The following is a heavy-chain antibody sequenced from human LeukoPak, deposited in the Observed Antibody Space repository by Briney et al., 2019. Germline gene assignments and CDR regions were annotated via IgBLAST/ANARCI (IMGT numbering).Heavy chain of an antibody. CDR2: IRSSGDDT. V-gene: IGHV3-23*01. CDR1: GFTFRNYV. Sequence: GGSLRLSCTASGFTFRNYVMSWVRQAPGKGLEWVSSIRSSGDDTSSADSVKGRFTIFRDNSKSTLYLQMNSLRAEDTAIYYCAKVRPPPGSGWYGGDDYWGQGTLVIVSS. CDR3: AKVRPPPGSGWYGGDDY. J-gene: IGHJ4*02. D-gene: IGHD6-19*01.